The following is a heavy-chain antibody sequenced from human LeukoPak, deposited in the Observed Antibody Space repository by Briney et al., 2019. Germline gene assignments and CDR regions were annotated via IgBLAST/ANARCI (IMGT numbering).Heavy chain of an antibody. Sequence: GGSLRLSCAASGFNFSSYLMNWVRQAPGKGPEWVAFIRYDGSNKYYAGSVKGRFTISRDNSKNTLYLQMNSLRAEDTAVYYCAKDPAGRYSGYGAFDIWGQGTMVTVSS. CDR3: AKDPAGRYSGYGAFDI. V-gene: IGHV3-30*02. D-gene: IGHD5-12*01. CDR2: IRYDGSNK. CDR1: GFNFSSYL. J-gene: IGHJ3*02.